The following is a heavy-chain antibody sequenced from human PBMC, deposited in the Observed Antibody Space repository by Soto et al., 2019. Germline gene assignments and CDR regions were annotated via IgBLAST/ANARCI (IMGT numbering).Heavy chain of an antibody. Sequence: QVQLVPSGPEVKKPGSTVRVACKTSGGSLSSNSLSWVRQAPGQGLEWMGRFIPVVGVVNYAQKCKGRVTISAATGTNTAYMELNSLRSDDTAVYYCARLERSADYWGQGTLVTVSS. V-gene: IGHV1-69*04. CDR1: GGSLSSNS. CDR2: FIPVVGVV. D-gene: IGHD1-1*01. CDR3: ARLERSADY. J-gene: IGHJ4*02.